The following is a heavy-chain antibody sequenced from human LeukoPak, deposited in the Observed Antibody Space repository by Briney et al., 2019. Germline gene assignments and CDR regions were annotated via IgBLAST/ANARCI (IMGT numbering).Heavy chain of an antibody. J-gene: IGHJ6*03. D-gene: IGHD4-11*01. CDR1: GGSISSGGYY. CDR3: ARDRTVTTGYYYYMDV. CDR2: IYYSGST. V-gene: IGHV4-31*03. Sequence: SETLSLTCTVSGGSISSGGYYWSWIRQHPGKGLEWIGYIYYSGSTYYNPSLKSRVTISADTSKNQFSLKLSSVTAADTAVYYCARDRTVTTGYYYYMDVWGKGTTVTVSS.